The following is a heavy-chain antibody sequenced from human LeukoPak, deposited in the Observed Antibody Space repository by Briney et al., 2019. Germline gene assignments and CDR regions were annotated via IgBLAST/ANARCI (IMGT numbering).Heavy chain of an antibody. D-gene: IGHD5-18*01. CDR2: IKKDGSEK. Sequence: GGSLRLSCVASGFSFDSYWMNWVRQAPGRGLEWVANIKKDGSEKYYVDAVKGRFTISRDNAKTSLYLQMNSLRAEDTAVYYCARDLSGIAGYTYGRGIDYWGQGTLVTVSS. CDR3: ARDLSGIAGYTYGRGIDY. V-gene: IGHV3-7*01. J-gene: IGHJ4*02. CDR1: GFSFDSYW.